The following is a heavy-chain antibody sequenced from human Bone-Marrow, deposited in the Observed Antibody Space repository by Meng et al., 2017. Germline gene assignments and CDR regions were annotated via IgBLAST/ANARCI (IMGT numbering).Heavy chain of an antibody. V-gene: IGHV1-8*03. CDR2: MNPNSGNT. Sequence: ASVKVSCKASGYTFTSYDINWVRQATGQGLEWMGWMNPNSGNTGYAQKFQGRVTITRNTSISTAYMELSSLRSEDTAVYYCARSYYDSSGYRNFPFDAFDIWGQGTRVTVSS. D-gene: IGHD3-22*01. CDR1: GYTFTSYD. CDR3: ARSYYDSSGYRNFPFDAFDI. J-gene: IGHJ3*02.